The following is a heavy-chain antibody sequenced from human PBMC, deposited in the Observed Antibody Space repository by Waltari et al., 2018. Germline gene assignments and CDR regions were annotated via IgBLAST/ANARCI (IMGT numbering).Heavy chain of an antibody. Sequence: QVQLVASGGGVVQPGRSLRLSCAASGFPFSSYGLHWVRQAPGKGLEWVAVIWYDGNNKYYADSVKGRFTISRDNAKNTLYLQMNSLRAEDTAVYYCARDALVNRWELGRALGYWGQGTLVTVSS. CDR1: GFPFSSYG. D-gene: IGHD3-10*01. V-gene: IGHV3-33*01. CDR3: ARDALVNRWELGRALGY. J-gene: IGHJ4*02. CDR2: IWYDGNNK.